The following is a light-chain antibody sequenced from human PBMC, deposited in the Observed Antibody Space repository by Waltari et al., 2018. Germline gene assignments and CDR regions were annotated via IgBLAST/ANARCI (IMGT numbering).Light chain of an antibody. CDR2: WAS. Sequence: DIVMTQSPDSLAVSLGERATLTCTSSQRVLYSVNNKNYFAWYQQKPGQPPKLLIYWASARESGVPDRFSGSGSGTDFTLTITSLQAEDVAVYYCHQYASSPWTFGQGTKVEI. CDR3: HQYASSPWT. V-gene: IGKV4-1*01. CDR1: QRVLYSVNNKNY. J-gene: IGKJ1*01.